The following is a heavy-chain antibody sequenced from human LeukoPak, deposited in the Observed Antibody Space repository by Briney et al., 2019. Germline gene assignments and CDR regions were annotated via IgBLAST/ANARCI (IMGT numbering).Heavy chain of an antibody. Sequence: ASVTVSCKASGYTFTSYYMHWVRQAPGQGLEWMGIINPSGGSTSYAQKFQGRVTMTRDMSTSTVYMELSSLRSEDTAVYYCARELVAGFAFDMWGQGTMVTVSS. V-gene: IGHV1-46*01. J-gene: IGHJ3*02. CDR2: INPSGGST. D-gene: IGHD2-15*01. CDR3: ARELVAGFAFDM. CDR1: GYTFTSYY.